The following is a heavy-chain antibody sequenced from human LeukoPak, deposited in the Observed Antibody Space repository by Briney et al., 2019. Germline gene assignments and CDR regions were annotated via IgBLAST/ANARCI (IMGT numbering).Heavy chain of an antibody. Sequence: GGSLRLSCAASGFPFSGYSMNWVRQAPGKGLEWVSSISSSASDRNYADSVQGRFTISRDNSKNSLYLQMDSLRAEDTAVYYCARDPRGYYDSSGYFGSQSDYWGQGTLVTVSS. CDR2: ISSSASDR. D-gene: IGHD3-22*01. V-gene: IGHV3-21*01. CDR3: ARDPRGYYDSSGYFGSQSDY. CDR1: GFPFSGYS. J-gene: IGHJ4*02.